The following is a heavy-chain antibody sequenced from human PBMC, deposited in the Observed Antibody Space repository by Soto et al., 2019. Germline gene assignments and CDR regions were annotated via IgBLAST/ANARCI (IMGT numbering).Heavy chain of an antibody. D-gene: IGHD6-25*01. V-gene: IGHV6-1*01. Sequence: QVQLQPSGPGLVKPSQTLSLTCAISGDSVFTNSAAAWNWIRQSPSSGLEWLGRTFYRPKWYHDYSSSVRSRININPDTAKNQFSLQLKSVTPEDTAVYYCARDLGGYMDVWGQGSTVTVSS. J-gene: IGHJ6*02. CDR1: GDSVFTNSAAA. CDR3: ARDLGGYMDV. CDR2: TFYRPKWYH.